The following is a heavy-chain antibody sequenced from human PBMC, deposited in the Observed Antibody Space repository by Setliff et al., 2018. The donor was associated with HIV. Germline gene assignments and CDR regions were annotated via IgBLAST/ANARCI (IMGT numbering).Heavy chain of an antibody. J-gene: IGHJ6*02. CDR1: GGSIRSSRYY. CDR3: ARGLSVYSYANVYYYHGMDV. CDR2: IYYSGYT. Sequence: SETLSLTCIVSGGSIRSSRYYWGWIRQPPGKGLEWIGSIYYSGYTYYKPSLKSRVTISVDTSKNQFSLKMTSVTAADTAVYYCARGLSVYSYANVYYYHGMDVWGQGTTVTVSS. V-gene: IGHV4-39*01. D-gene: IGHD5-18*01.